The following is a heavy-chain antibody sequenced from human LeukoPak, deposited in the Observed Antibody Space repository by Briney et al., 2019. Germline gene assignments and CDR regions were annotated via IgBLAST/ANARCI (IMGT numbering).Heavy chain of an antibody. J-gene: IGHJ6*03. CDR2: MNPNSGNT. CDR3: ARGELRSRITIFGVATRPTYYYMDV. D-gene: IGHD3-3*01. CDR1: GYTFTSYD. V-gene: IGHV1-8*03. Sequence: ASVKVSCKASGYTFTSYDINRVRQATGQGLGWMGWMNPNSGNTGYAQKFQGRVTITRNTSISTAYMELSSLRSEDTAVYYCARGELRSRITIFGVATRPTYYYMDVWGKGTTVTVSS.